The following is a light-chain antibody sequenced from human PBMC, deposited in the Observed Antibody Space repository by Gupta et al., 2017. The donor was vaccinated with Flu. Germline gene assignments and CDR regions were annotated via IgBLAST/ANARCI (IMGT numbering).Light chain of an antibody. CDR2: AAS. J-gene: IGKJ1*01. Sequence: IQMTQSPSSLSASVGDRVTITCRASQNINNYLNWYQHNPGKAPKLLIYAASSLYSGVPSRFTGSGSGTDFTLTINNLQPEDFATYYCQQSYSTPWTFGQGTKVEIK. CDR3: QQSYSTPWT. V-gene: IGKV1-39*01. CDR1: QNINNY.